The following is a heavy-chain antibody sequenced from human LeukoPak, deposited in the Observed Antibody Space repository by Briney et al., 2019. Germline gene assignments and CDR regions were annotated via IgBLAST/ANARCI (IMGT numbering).Heavy chain of an antibody. J-gene: IGHJ4*02. V-gene: IGHV3-48*01. Sequence: GGSLRLSCAASGFTVSSNYMSWVRQAPGKGLEWVSYISSSSSTIYYADSVKGRFTISRDNAKNSLYLQMNSLRAEDTAVYYCARDTHTVTTWIDYWGQGTLVTVSS. CDR1: GFTVSSNY. CDR3: ARDTHTVTTWIDY. D-gene: IGHD4-11*01. CDR2: ISSSSSTI.